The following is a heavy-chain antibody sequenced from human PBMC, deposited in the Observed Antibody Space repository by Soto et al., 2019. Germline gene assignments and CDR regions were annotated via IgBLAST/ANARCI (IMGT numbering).Heavy chain of an antibody. Sequence: EVQLVESGGGLVQPGGSLRLSCAASEFTFSSYTMNWVRQAPGKGLEWVSYISSSSSTVYYADSVKGRFTISRDSAKNSLYLQMNSLRDEDTAVYYCVRGDYGMDVWGQGTTVTVSS. CDR3: VRGDYGMDV. V-gene: IGHV3-48*02. CDR1: EFTFSSYT. CDR2: ISSSSSTV. J-gene: IGHJ6*02.